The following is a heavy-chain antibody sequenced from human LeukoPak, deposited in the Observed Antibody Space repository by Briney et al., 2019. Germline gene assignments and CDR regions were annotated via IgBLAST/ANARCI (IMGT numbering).Heavy chain of an antibody. V-gene: IGHV3-23*01. J-gene: IGHJ4*02. CDR1: GFTFSSYA. Sequence: PGGSLRLSCEASGFTFSSYAMSWVRQAPGKGLEWVSAISGSGGSTYYADSVKGRFTISRDNSKNTPYLQMNSLRAEDTAVYYCASRWGGDYLFDYWGQGTLVTVSS. D-gene: IGHD4-17*01. CDR3: ASRWGGDYLFDY. CDR2: ISGSGGST.